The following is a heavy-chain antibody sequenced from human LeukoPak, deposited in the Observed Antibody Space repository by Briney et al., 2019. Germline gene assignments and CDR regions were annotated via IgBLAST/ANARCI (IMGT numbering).Heavy chain of an antibody. D-gene: IGHD1-26*01. J-gene: IGHJ4*02. Sequence: GGSLRLSCAASGFTFSSYWMHWVRQPPGKGPVWVSRINSDGTTTNYADTLKGRFTVSRDNAKNTLYLQMNSLRAEDTAVYYCGRVGSGDNCNWGRGTLVSVSS. CDR2: INSDGTTT. CDR3: GRVGSGDNCN. CDR1: GFTFSSYW. V-gene: IGHV3-74*01.